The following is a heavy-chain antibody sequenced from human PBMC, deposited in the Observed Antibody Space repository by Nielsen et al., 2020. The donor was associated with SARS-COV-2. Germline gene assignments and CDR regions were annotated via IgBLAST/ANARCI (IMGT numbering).Heavy chain of an antibody. V-gene: IGHV3-21*04. Sequence: GESLKISCAASGFTFSSYSMNWVRQAPGKGLEWVSSISSSSSYIYYADSVKGRFTISRDNAKNSLYLQMNSLRAEDTAVYYCTAGSRANFDYWGQGTLVTVSS. D-gene: IGHD2-15*01. CDR3: TAGSRANFDY. CDR2: ISSSSSYI. J-gene: IGHJ4*02. CDR1: GFTFSSYS.